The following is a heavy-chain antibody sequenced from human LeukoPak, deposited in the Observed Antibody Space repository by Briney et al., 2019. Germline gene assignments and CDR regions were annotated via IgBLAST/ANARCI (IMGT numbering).Heavy chain of an antibody. V-gene: IGHV4-31*03. J-gene: IGHJ4*02. CDR1: GGSISSGGYY. CDR3: ASYRKGDGYAYFDY. CDR2: IYYSGST. Sequence: PSQTLSLTCTVSGGSISSGGYYWSWIRQHPGKGLEWIGYIYYSGSTYYNPSLKSRVTISVDTSKNQFSLKLSSVTAADTAVYYCASYRKGDGYAYFDYWGQGTLVTVSS. D-gene: IGHD5-24*01.